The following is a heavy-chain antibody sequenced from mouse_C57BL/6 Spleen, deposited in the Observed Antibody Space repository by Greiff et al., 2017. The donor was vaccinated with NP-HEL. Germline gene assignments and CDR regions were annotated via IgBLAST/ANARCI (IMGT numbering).Heavy chain of an antibody. D-gene: IGHD2-10*02. J-gene: IGHJ4*01. Sequence: QVQLQQSGPELVKPGASVKISCKASGYAFSSSWMNWVKQRPRKGLEWIGRIYPGDGDTNYNGKFKGKATLTADKSSSTAYMQLSSLTSEDSAVYFCAREEYGNYGVWYAMDYWGQGTSVTVSS. CDR2: IYPGDGDT. CDR1: GYAFSSSW. V-gene: IGHV1-82*01. CDR3: AREEYGNYGVWYAMDY.